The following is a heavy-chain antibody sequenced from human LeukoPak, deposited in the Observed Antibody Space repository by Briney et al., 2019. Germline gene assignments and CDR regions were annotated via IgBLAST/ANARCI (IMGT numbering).Heavy chain of an antibody. J-gene: IGHJ4*02. CDR3: ARDPFGSGSYYGD. Sequence: SGGSLRLSCAASGFTFSSYSMNWVRQAPGKGLEWVSSISTSSSYINYADSVKGRFTISRDNAKKSLSLQMNSLRAEDTAVYYCARDPFGSGSYYGDWGQGTLVTVSS. CDR2: ISTSSSYI. CDR1: GFTFSSYS. D-gene: IGHD3-10*01. V-gene: IGHV3-21*01.